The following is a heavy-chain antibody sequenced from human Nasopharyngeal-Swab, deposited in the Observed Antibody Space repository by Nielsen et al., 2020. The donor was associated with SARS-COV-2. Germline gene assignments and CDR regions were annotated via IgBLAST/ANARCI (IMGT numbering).Heavy chain of an antibody. V-gene: IGHV1-46*01. CDR3: ARGGDPREVVAATDCFDP. J-gene: IGHJ5*02. D-gene: IGHD2-15*01. Sequence: WSRQAPGKGLEWMGIINPGGGSARYSQKFQGRVTMTRDTSTSTVYMELSSLRSEDTAVYYCARGGDPREVVAATDCFDPWGQGTRVTVSS. CDR2: INPGGGSA.